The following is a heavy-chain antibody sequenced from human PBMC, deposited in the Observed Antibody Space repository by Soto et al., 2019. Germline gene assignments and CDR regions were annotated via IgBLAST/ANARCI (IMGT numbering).Heavy chain of an antibody. CDR3: ARDAVPYCGGDCYSGSGY. J-gene: IGHJ4*02. V-gene: IGHV3-30*03. CDR1: GFTFSSYG. D-gene: IGHD2-21*02. Sequence: GGSLRLSCAASGFTFSSYGMHWVRQAPGKGLEWVAVISYDGSNKYYADSVKGRFTISRDNSKNTLYLQMNSLRAEDTAVYYCARDAVPYCGGDCYSGSGYWGQGTLVTVSS. CDR2: ISYDGSNK.